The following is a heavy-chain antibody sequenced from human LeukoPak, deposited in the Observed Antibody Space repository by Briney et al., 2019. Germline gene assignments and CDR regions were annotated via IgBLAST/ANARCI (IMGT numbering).Heavy chain of an antibody. V-gene: IGHV3-48*04. J-gene: IGHJ4*02. Sequence: GGSLRLSCAASGFTFSSYAMHWVRQAPGKGLEWVSYISSSGSTIYYADSVKGRFTISRDNAKNSLYLQMNSLRAEDTAVYYCARGRFCSSTSCQVDYWGQGTLVTVSS. CDR3: ARGRFCSSTSCQVDY. CDR2: ISSSGSTI. D-gene: IGHD2-2*01. CDR1: GFTFSSYA.